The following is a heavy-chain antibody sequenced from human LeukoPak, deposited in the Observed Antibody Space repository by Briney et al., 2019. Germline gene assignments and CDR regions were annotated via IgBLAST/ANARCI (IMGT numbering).Heavy chain of an antibody. J-gene: IGHJ4*02. V-gene: IGHV1-2*02. D-gene: IGHD3-22*01. CDR2: INPSSGGT. CDR1: GYTFTGYY. CDR3: ARGPYDSSGYFY. Sequence: ASVKVSCTASGYTFTGYYMHWVRQAPGQGLEWMGWINPSSGGTNYAQKFQGRVTMTRDTSISTAYMELSSLRSEDTAVYYCARGPYDSSGYFYWGQGTLVTVSS.